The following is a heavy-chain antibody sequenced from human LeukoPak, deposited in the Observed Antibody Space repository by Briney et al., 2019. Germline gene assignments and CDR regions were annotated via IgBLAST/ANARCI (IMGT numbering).Heavy chain of an antibody. V-gene: IGHV3-66*02. CDR1: GFTRSSNY. CDR3: AREYCSSTSCSVDY. CDR2: IYSGGST. D-gene: IGHD2-2*01. J-gene: IGHJ4*02. Sequence: GGSLRLSCAASGFTRSSNYMSWVRQAPGKGLEWVSVIYSGGSTYYADSVKGRFTISRDNSKNTLYLQMNSLRAEDTAVYYCAREYCSSTSCSVDYWGQGTLVTVSS.